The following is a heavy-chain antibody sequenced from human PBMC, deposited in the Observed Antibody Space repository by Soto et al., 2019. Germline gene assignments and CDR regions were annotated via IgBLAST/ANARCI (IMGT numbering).Heavy chain of an antibody. D-gene: IGHD1-26*01. J-gene: IGHJ4*02. CDR3: ARHVGNSPPGS. Sequence: SETLPLTCTVSGGSISSSNYHWGWIRQPPGKGLEWIGSNPSLKSRVTISVDTSKNQFSLKLTSVTAADTAVYHCARHVGNSPPGSWGQGTLVTVPQ. CDR1: GGSISSSNYH. V-gene: IGHV4-39*01.